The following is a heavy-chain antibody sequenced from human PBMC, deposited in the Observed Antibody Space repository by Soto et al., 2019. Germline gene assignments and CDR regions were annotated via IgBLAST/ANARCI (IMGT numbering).Heavy chain of an antibody. V-gene: IGHV4-59*01. D-gene: IGHD1-26*01. J-gene: IGHJ4*02. CDR3: ARRYGGDFDF. CDR1: GGSISSYY. CDR2: IYYSGST. Sequence: PSETLSLTCTVSGGSISSYYWSWIRQPPWKGLEWIGYIYYSGSTNYNPSLKSRVTISVDTPKNQFSLKLSSVTAADTAVYYCARRYGGDFDFWGQGTLVTVYS.